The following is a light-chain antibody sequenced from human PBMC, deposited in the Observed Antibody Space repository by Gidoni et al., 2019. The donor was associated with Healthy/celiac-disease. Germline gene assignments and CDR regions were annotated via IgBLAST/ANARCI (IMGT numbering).Light chain of an antibody. Sequence: EIVLTQSPGTLSLSPGERATLSCRASQSVSSSYLAWYQQKPGQAPRLLIYGASSRATGIPDRFSGSGSGTDFTLTINRLEPEDFAVYYCQQYGSSPFTFXPXTKVDIK. CDR3: QQYGSSPFT. CDR2: GAS. CDR1: QSVSSSY. V-gene: IGKV3-20*01. J-gene: IGKJ3*01.